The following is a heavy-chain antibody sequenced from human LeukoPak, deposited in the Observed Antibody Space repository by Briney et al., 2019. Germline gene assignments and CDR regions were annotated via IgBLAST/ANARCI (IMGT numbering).Heavy chain of an antibody. J-gene: IGHJ4*02. CDR3: ARDLFGSLTA. Sequence: GRSLRLSCAASGFTFDDYAMHWVRQAPGKGLEWVSSIRSSTSNIYYADSVKGRFTISRDNAKNSLYLQMNSLRAEDTAVYYCARDLFGSLTAWGQGTLVTVSS. D-gene: IGHD3-16*01. CDR2: IRSSTSNI. CDR1: GFTFDDYA. V-gene: IGHV3-21*01.